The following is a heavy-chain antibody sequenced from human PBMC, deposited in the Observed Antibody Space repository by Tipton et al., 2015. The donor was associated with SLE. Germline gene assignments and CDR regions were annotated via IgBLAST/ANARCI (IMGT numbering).Heavy chain of an antibody. CDR3: ASRGAAAAPGWYFDL. D-gene: IGHD6-13*01. CDR1: GGSFSGYY. V-gene: IGHV4-34*01. CDR2: INHSEST. Sequence: TLSLTCAVYGGSFSGYYWTWIRRPPGKGLEWIGEINHSESTNYNPSLKSRVTISVDTSKNQFSLKLSSVTAADTAVYYCASRGAAAAPGWYFDLWGRGTLDSVSS. J-gene: IGHJ2*01.